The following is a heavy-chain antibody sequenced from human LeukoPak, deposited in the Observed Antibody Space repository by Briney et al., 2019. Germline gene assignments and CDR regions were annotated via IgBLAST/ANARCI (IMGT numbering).Heavy chain of an antibody. CDR1: GFIFSTYA. Sequence: GGSLRLSCAASGFIFSTYAMNWVRQAPGKGLEWVAVISYDGRQNYYADSVKGRFTISIDNSKNTLYLQMNSLRDEDSAAYYCARVYLERLTAGYFDHWGQGTWVTVSP. D-gene: IGHD2-8*01. CDR2: ISYDGRQN. V-gene: IGHV3-30*04. J-gene: IGHJ4*02. CDR3: ARVYLERLTAGYFDH.